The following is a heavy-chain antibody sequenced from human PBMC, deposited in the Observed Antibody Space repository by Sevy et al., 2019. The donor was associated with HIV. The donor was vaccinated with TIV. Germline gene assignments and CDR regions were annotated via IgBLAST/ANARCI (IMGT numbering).Heavy chain of an antibody. CDR2: ISSNGGST. J-gene: IGHJ6*02. V-gene: IGHV3-64D*06. D-gene: IGHD2-2*01. CDR3: VKEIEYCSSTSCYLGYCYYYGMDV. CDR1: GFTFSSYA. Sequence: GGSLRLSCSASGFTFSSYAMHWVRQAPGKGLEYVSVISSNGGSTHYADSVKGRLTISRDNSKNTLDLQMSSLRVEDTAVYYCVKEIEYCSSTSCYLGYCYYYGMDVWGQGTTVTVSS.